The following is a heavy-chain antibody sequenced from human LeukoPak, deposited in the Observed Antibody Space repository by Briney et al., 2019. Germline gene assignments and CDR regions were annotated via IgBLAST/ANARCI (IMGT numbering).Heavy chain of an antibody. Sequence: PGGSLRLSCAASGFTFSNYGMNWVRQAPGKGLEWVSGISGSGGSTYSADSVKGRFIISRDNSKNMLYLQMNSLRAEDTAVYYCAKDFIYGSGSYPFDYWGQGTLVTVSS. V-gene: IGHV3-23*01. CDR1: GFTFSNYG. D-gene: IGHD3-10*01. J-gene: IGHJ4*02. CDR2: ISGSGGST. CDR3: AKDFIYGSGSYPFDY.